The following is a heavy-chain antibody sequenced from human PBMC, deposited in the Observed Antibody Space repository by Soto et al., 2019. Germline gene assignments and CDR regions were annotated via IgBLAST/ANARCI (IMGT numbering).Heavy chain of an antibody. CDR2: IYYSGST. Sequence: SETLSLTCTVSGGSISSGGYYWSWIRQHPGKGLEWIGYIYYSGSTYYNPSLKSRVTISVDTSKNQFSLKLSSVTAADTAVYYCARAITPGSGYWFDPWGQGTLVTVSS. J-gene: IGHJ5*02. CDR3: ARAITPGSGYWFDP. CDR1: GGSISSGGYY. D-gene: IGHD3-3*01. V-gene: IGHV4-31*03.